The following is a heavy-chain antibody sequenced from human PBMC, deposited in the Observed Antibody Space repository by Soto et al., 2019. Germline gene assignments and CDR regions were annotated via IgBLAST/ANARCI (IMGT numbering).Heavy chain of an antibody. J-gene: IGHJ6*02. V-gene: IGHV2-5*01. CDR3: ARANSGNYDFWSGPRGYYYYGMDV. CDR2: IYWNDDK. Sequence: GPTLVNPTQTLTLTCTFSGFSLSTSGVGVGWIRQPPGKALEWLALIYWNDDKRYSPSLKSRLTITKDTSKNQVVLTMTNMDPVDTATYYCARANSGNYDFWSGPRGYYYYGMDVWGQGTTVTVSS. CDR1: GFSLSTSGVG. D-gene: IGHD3-3*01.